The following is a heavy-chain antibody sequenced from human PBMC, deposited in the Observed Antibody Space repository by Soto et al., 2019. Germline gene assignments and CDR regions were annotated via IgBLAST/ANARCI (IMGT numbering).Heavy chain of an antibody. CDR3: ESCNEGYNY. Sequence: SLRLSCAASGFTFSSYGMHWVRQAPGKGLEWVAVIWYDGSNKYYADSVKGRFTISRDNSKNTLYLQMNSLRAEDTAVYYCESCNEGYNYWGQGTLVTVSS. CDR1: GFTFSSYG. J-gene: IGHJ4*02. V-gene: IGHV3-33*01. D-gene: IGHD1-1*01. CDR2: IWYDGSNK.